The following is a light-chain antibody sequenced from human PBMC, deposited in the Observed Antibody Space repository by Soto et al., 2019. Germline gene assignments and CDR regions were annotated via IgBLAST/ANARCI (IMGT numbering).Light chain of an antibody. Sequence: EIVLTQSPGTLSLSPGERATLSCRASQSVSSRSLAWYLQKPGQAPRLLIYGASSRATGIPDRFSGSGSGTDFTLTISRLEPEDFAVYYCQQYDSSPRTFGQGTKVEV. CDR1: QSVSSRS. CDR2: GAS. CDR3: QQYDSSPRT. V-gene: IGKV3-20*01. J-gene: IGKJ1*01.